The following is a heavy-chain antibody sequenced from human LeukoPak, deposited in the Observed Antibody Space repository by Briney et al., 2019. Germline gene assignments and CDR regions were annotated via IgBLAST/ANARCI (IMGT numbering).Heavy chain of an antibody. CDR3: AKDRGTYSSSPGYFDY. Sequence: PGGSLRLSCIGSGFPLSKYAMNWVRQAPGKGLEWVSLISTSGNTHYADSVKGRFVISRDNSKNTLYLQMNVLRVEDTALYYCAKDRGTYSSSPGYFDYWGQGTLVTVSS. V-gene: IGHV3-23*01. CDR1: GFPLSKYA. CDR2: ISTSGNT. D-gene: IGHD6-13*01. J-gene: IGHJ4*02.